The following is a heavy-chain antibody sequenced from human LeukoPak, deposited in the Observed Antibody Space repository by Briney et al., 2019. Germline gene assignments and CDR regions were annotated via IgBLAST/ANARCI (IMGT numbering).Heavy chain of an antibody. V-gene: IGHV3-23*01. CDR1: GFTLSSYA. Sequence: GGSLRLSCAASGFTLSSYAMSWVRQAPGKGLEWVSAISGSGGSTYYADSVKGRFTISRDNSKNTLYLQMNSLRAEDTAVYYCARDPRYCINGVCYFSPSYWAQGTLVTVSS. J-gene: IGHJ4*02. CDR2: ISGSGGST. CDR3: ARDPRYCINGVCYFSPSY. D-gene: IGHD2-8*01.